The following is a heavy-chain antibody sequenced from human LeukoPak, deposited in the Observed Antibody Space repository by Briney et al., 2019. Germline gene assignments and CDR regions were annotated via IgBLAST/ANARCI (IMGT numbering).Heavy chain of an antibody. Sequence: GGSLKLSCAASGFTFSGSAMHWVRHASGKGLEWVGRIRSKANSYATAYAASVKGRFTISRDDSKNTTYLQMNSLKTEDTAVYYCSRLGWLQSGVDYWGQGTLVTVSS. J-gene: IGHJ4*02. CDR3: SRLGWLQSGVDY. CDR1: GFTFSGSA. CDR2: IRSKANSYAT. V-gene: IGHV3-73*01. D-gene: IGHD5-24*01.